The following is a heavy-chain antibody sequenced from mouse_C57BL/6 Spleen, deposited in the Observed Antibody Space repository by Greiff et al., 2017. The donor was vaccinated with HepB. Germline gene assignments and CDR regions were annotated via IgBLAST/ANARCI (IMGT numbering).Heavy chain of an antibody. J-gene: IGHJ3*01. CDR2: IDPNSGGT. CDR3: AREGYDFLAY. V-gene: IGHV1-72*01. Sequence: VQLQQPGAELVKPGASVKLSCKASGYTFTSYWMHWVKQRPGRGLEWIVRIDPNSGGTKYNEKFKSKATLTVDKPSSTAYMQLSSLTSEDSAVYYCAREGYDFLAYWGQGTLVTVSA. D-gene: IGHD2-2*01. CDR1: GYTFTSYW.